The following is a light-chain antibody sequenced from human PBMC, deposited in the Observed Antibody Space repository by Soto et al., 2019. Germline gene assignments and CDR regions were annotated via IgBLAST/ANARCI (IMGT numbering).Light chain of an antibody. J-gene: IGLJ2*01. V-gene: IGLV2-8*01. CDR1: RSDVGGYNY. CDR3: SSYAGSNNPVV. CDR2: EVS. Sequence: SALTQPPSASGSPGQSVTISCTGTRSDVGGYNYVSWYQQHPGKAPKLMIYEVSKRPSGVPDRFSGSKSGNTASLTVSGLQAEDEADYYCSSYAGSNNPVVFGGGTKLTVL.